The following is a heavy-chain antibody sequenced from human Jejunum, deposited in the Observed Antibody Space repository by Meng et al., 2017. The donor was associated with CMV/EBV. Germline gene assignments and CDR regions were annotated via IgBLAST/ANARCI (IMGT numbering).Heavy chain of an antibody. CDR2: IQYDGSNE. D-gene: IGHD2-2*01. J-gene: IGHJ4*02. CDR1: GFTFSSYG. V-gene: IGHV3-30*02. CDR3: AKLTSCCYTGYFDY. Sequence: SGFTFSSYGMHWVRQAPGMGREWVAFIQYDGSNEYYVESVKGRFTISRDNSRNTLYLQMDSLRAEDTAVYYCAKLTSCCYTGYFDYWGQGMLVTVSS.